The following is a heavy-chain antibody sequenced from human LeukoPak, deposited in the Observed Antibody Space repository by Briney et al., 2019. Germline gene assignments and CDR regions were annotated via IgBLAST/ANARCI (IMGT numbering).Heavy chain of an antibody. D-gene: IGHD3-3*01. J-gene: IGHJ5*02. V-gene: IGHV4-59*01. CDR3: AREYVDFWSGYYTGNWFDP. CDR2: IYYSGST. Sequence: SETLSLTCTVSGGSISSYYWSWIRQPPGEGLEWIGYIYYSGSTNYNPSPKSRVTISVDTSKHQFSRKLSSVTAADTTVYYCAREYVDFWSGYYTGNWFDPWGQGTLVTVSS. CDR1: GGSISSYY.